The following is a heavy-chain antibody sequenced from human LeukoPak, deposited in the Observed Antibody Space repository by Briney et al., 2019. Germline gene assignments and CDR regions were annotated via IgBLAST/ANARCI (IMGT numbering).Heavy chain of an antibody. CDR1: GGTFSSYA. CDR3: AKDLWFGLNYYYYMDV. Sequence: ASVKVSCKASGGTFSSYAISWVRQAPGQGLEWMGGIIPIFGTANYAQKFQGRVTITADKSTSTAYMELSSLRSEDTAVYYCAKDLWFGLNYYYYMDVWGKGTTVTISS. J-gene: IGHJ6*03. CDR2: IIPIFGTA. D-gene: IGHD3-10*01. V-gene: IGHV1-69*06.